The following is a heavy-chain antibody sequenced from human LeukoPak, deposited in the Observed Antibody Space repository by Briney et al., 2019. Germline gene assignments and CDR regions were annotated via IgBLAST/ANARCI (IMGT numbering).Heavy chain of an antibody. D-gene: IGHD6-13*01. Sequence: ASVKVSCKASGYTFTGYYMHWVRQAPGQGLEWMGRINPNSGGTNYAQKFQGRVTMTRDTSISTAYMELSRLRSDDTAVYYCARDYPEVAAVGTPLDDYWGQGTLVTVSS. J-gene: IGHJ4*02. CDR1: GYTFTGYY. CDR3: ARDYPEVAAVGTPLDDY. CDR2: INPNSGGT. V-gene: IGHV1-2*06.